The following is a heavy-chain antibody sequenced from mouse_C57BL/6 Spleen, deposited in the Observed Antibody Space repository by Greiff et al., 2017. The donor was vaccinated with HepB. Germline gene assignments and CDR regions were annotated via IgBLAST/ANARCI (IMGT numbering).Heavy chain of an antibody. CDR3: ARTSDAFYAMDY. V-gene: IGHV1-69*01. Sequence: VQLQQSGAELVMPGASVKLSCKASGYTFTSYWMHWVKQRPGQGLEWIGEIDPSDSYTNYNQKFKGKSTLTVDKSSSTAYMQLSSLTSEDSAVYYCARTSDAFYAMDYWGQGTSVTVSS. CDR2: IDPSDSYT. CDR1: GYTFTSYW. J-gene: IGHJ4*01. D-gene: IGHD3-1*01.